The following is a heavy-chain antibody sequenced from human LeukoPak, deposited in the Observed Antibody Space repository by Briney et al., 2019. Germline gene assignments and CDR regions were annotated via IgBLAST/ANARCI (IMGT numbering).Heavy chain of an antibody. CDR3: ARVRVGTTYFDY. D-gene: IGHD1-26*01. CDR1: GFTFSGYW. CDR2: INSDGRST. V-gene: IGHV3-74*01. J-gene: IGHJ4*02. Sequence: HPGGSLSLSCAATGFTFSGYWRHWGRQAPGEGLLWVSRINSDGRSTSYADSVKGRFTISRDNANNTLYLQMNTLRAEDTAVYYCARVRVGTTYFDYWGQGTLVTVSS.